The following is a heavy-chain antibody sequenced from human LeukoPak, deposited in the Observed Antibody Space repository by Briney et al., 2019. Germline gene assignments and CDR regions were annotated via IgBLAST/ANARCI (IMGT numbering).Heavy chain of an antibody. Sequence: SETLSLTCTVSGGSISRYYWSWIRQPPGKGLEWIGYIYYSGSTNYNPSLESRVTISVDTSKNQFSLKLTSVTAADTAVYYCARAGRSYSSGWFSDYWGQGTLVTVSS. CDR1: GGSISRYY. CDR3: ARAGRSYSSGWFSDY. CDR2: IYYSGST. J-gene: IGHJ4*02. V-gene: IGHV4-59*01. D-gene: IGHD6-19*01.